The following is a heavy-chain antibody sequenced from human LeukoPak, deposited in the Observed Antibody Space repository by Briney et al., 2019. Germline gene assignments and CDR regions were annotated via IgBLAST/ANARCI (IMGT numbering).Heavy chain of an antibody. J-gene: IGHJ4*02. CDR1: GGTFSRFT. V-gene: IGHV1-69*13. D-gene: IGHD3-22*01. Sequence: SVKVSCKASGGTFSRFTISWVRQAPGQGFEWMGGITPIFGTADFAQKFQGRVSITADESTSTAFMELSSLRSEDTAVYYCAREWGLESSGYYYAYWGQGTLVTVSS. CDR3: AREWGLESSGYYYAY. CDR2: ITPIFGTA.